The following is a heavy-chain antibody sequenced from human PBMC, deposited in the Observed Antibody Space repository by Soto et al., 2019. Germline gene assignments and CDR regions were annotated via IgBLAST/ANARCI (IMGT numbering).Heavy chain of an antibody. CDR1: GGSVGSGGYY. J-gene: IGHJ6*02. Sequence: SETLSLTCTVSGGSVGSGGYYWSWIRQHPGKGLEWIGYIYYRGTTYYNPSLKSRVTMSVDTSKNQFSLRVSSVTAADTAVYYCARDKFLEYLPITSRKPYGMDVWGQGTTVTVSS. V-gene: IGHV4-31*03. D-gene: IGHD3-3*01. CDR2: IYYRGTT. CDR3: ARDKFLEYLPITSRKPYGMDV.